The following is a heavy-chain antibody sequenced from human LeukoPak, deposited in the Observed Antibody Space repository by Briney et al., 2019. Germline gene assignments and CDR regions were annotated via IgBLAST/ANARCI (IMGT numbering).Heavy chain of an antibody. Sequence: GGSLRLSCAASGFTFSSYSMNWVRQAPGKGLEWVSYISSSSSTKYYADSVKGRFTISRDNAKNSLYLQMNSLRAEDTAVYYSARATGIAVAGTGYYRGQGTLVTVSS. CDR3: ARATGIAVAGTGYY. V-gene: IGHV3-48*01. CDR1: GFTFSSYS. D-gene: IGHD6-19*01. CDR2: ISSSSSTK. J-gene: IGHJ4*02.